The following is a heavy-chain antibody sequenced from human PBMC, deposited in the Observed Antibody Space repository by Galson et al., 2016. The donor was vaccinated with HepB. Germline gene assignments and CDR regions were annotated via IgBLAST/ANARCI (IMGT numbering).Heavy chain of an antibody. CDR2: VSSGGTTQ. V-gene: IGHV3-30*03. Sequence: SLRLSCAASGFSFSNYGMHWVRQAPGKGLEWVAVVSSGGTTQYYADSVKGRFTISRDTSKSTLYLQMDSLRIDATAVYYCAREGGTSGTYRYSFDYWGQGTLVTVSS. J-gene: IGHJ4*02. CDR1: GFSFSNYG. D-gene: IGHD1-26*01. CDR3: AREGGTSGTYRYSFDY.